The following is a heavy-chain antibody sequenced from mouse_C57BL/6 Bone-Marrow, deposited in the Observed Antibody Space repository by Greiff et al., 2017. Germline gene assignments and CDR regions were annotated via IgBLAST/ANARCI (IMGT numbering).Heavy chain of an antibody. Sequence: QVQLQQSGPELVKPGASVKISCKASGYTFTDYYINWVKQRPGQGLEWIGWIFPGSGSTYYNEKFKGKATLTVDKSSSTAYMLLSSLTSEDSAVYFCARSYYGSSHWYFDVWGTGTTVTVSS. CDR1: GYTFTDYY. J-gene: IGHJ1*03. V-gene: IGHV1-75*01. D-gene: IGHD1-1*01. CDR2: IFPGSGST. CDR3: ARSYYGSSHWYFDV.